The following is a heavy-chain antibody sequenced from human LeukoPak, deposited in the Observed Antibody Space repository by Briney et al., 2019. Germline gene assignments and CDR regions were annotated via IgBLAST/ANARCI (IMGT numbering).Heavy chain of an antibody. D-gene: IGHD1-26*01. V-gene: IGHV1-18*01. J-gene: IGHJ4*02. CDR3: ARDPESGTHPPLDY. CDR2: ISAYNGNT. CDR1: GYTFTSYG. Sequence: ASVKVSCKASGYTFTSYGISWVRQAPGHGLEWMGWISAYNGNTNYAQKLQGRVTMTTDTSTSTAYMELRSLRSDDTAVYYCARDPESGTHPPLDYWGQGTLVTVSS.